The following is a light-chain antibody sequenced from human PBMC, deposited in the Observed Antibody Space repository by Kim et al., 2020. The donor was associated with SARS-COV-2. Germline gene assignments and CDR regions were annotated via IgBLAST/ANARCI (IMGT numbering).Light chain of an antibody. CDR1: ESISRY. J-gene: IGKJ2*01. V-gene: IGKV1-39*01. CDR3: QQSYSTPVT. CDR2: GAS. Sequence: SATVGDRVTINCRASESISRYLNWYQQKPGKAPNVLIYGASSLQSGVPSRFSGSGSGRDFSLTINSLQPEDFATYYCQQSYSTPVTFGQGTKLEI.